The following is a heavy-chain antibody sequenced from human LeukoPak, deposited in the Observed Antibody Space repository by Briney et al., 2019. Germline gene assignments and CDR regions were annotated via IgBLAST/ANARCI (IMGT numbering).Heavy chain of an antibody. CDR3: AKEKRGCRSTSCYNGMDV. D-gene: IGHD2-2*02. V-gene: IGHV3-23*01. Sequence: GESLRLSCAASGFTFSSYAMSWVRQAPGKGLEWVSAISGSGGSTYYADSVKGRFTISRDNSKNTLYLQMNSLRAEDTAVYYCAKEKRGCRSTSCYNGMDVWGQGTTVTVSS. J-gene: IGHJ6*02. CDR2: ISGSGGST. CDR1: GFTFSSYA.